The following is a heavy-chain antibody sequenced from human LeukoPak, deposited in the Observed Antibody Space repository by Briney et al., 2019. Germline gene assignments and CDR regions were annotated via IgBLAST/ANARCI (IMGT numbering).Heavy chain of an antibody. D-gene: IGHD4-17*01. Sequence: ASVKVSCKASGYTFTSYGISWVRQAPGQGLEWMGWISAYNGNTNYAQKLQGRVTMTTDTSTSTAYMELRSLRSDDTAVYYCARGTVTTPWEYYYYMDVWGKGTTVTVSS. CDR2: ISAYNGNT. CDR1: GYTFTSYG. CDR3: ARGTVTTPWEYYYYMDV. J-gene: IGHJ6*03. V-gene: IGHV1-18*01.